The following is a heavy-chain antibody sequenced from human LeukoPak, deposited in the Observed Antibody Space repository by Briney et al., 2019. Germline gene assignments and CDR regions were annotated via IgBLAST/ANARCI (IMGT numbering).Heavy chain of an antibody. J-gene: IGHJ6*02. D-gene: IGHD5-18*01. V-gene: IGHV3-74*01. CDR1: GFTFSSYW. CDR2: INSDGSST. Sequence: GGSLRLSCAASGFTFSSYWMHWVRQAPGKGLVWVSRINSDGSSTSYADSVKGRFTISRDNAKNTLYLQMNSLRAEDTAVYYCARPYSYGYYGMDVWGQGTTVTVSS. CDR3: ARPYSYGYYGMDV.